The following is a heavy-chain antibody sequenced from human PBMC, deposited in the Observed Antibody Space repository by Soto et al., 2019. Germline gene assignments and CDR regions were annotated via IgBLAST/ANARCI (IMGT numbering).Heavy chain of an antibody. D-gene: IGHD2-2*01. J-gene: IGHJ5*02. CDR1: GFTFSSYG. Sequence: QVQLVESGGGVVQPGRSLRLSCAASGFTFSSYGMHWVRQAPGKGLEWVAVIWYDGSNKYYADSVKGRFTISRDNSKNTLDLQMNSLRAEDTDVYYCARDKEPGSRTSWYGWIGGWFDPWGQGTLGTVSS. CDR2: IWYDGSNK. V-gene: IGHV3-33*01. CDR3: ARDKEPGSRTSWYGWIGGWFDP.